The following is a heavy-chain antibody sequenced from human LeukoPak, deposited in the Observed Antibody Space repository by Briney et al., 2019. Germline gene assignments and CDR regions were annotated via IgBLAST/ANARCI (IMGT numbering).Heavy chain of an antibody. V-gene: IGHV1-69*05. CDR3: ARDPGIEAAGYYYHYMDV. Sequence: SVKVSCKASGGTFSSYAISWVRQAAGQGLEWMGGNIPIFGRANYSQKFQGRVTITTDESTSTAYMELSSLRSEDTAVYYCARDPGIEAAGYYYHYMDVWGKGTTVTVSS. J-gene: IGHJ6*03. CDR2: NIPIFGRA. CDR1: GGTFSSYA. D-gene: IGHD6-13*01.